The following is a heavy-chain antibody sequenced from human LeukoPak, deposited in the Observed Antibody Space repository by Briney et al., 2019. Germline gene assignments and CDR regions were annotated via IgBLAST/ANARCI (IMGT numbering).Heavy chain of an antibody. Sequence: GGSLRLSCAASGFTFRSYSMNWVRQAPGKGLEWVSSISSSSSYIYYADSVKGRFTISRDNAKNSLYLQMNTLRAEDTAVYYCARGTNAGAYDYWGQGTLVTVSS. V-gene: IGHV3-21*01. J-gene: IGHJ4*02. D-gene: IGHD2-8*01. CDR1: GFTFRSYS. CDR2: ISSSSSYI. CDR3: ARGTNAGAYDY.